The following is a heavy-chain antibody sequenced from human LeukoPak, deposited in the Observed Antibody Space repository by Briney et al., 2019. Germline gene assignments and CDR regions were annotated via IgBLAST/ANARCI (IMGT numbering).Heavy chain of an antibody. CDR3: ARSTTYYDILTGYYFDY. CDR1: GGSISSGGYY. Sequence: SQTLSLTCTVSGGSISSGGYYWSWIRQHPGKGLEWIGYIYYSGSTYYNPSLKSRVTISVDTSKNQFPLKLSSVTAADTAVYYCARSTTYYDILTGYYFDYWGQGTLVTVSS. V-gene: IGHV4-31*03. D-gene: IGHD3-9*01. J-gene: IGHJ4*02. CDR2: IYYSGST.